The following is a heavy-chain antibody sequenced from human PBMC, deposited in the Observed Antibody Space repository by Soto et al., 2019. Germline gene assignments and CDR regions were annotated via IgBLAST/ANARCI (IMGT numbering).Heavy chain of an antibody. Sequence: GASVKVSCKASGYTFASYGISWVRQAPGQGLEWMGWISAYNGNTNYAQKLQGRVTMTTDTSTSTAYMELRSLRSDDTAVYYCARTRGIASGWLETWFDPWGQGTLVTVSS. CDR3: ARTRGIASGWLETWFDP. CDR2: ISAYNGNT. D-gene: IGHD6-19*01. CDR1: GYTFASYG. V-gene: IGHV1-18*01. J-gene: IGHJ5*02.